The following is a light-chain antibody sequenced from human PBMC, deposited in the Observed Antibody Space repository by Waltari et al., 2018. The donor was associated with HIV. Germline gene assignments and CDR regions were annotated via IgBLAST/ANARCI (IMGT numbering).Light chain of an antibody. J-gene: IGLJ1*01. Sequence: SYELTQPPSVSVSPGQTAIITCSGAKLGDDYAYWYQQRPGQSPVLVIYQDNKRPSGIPERFSGSSSGNTATLTISGTQAMDKADYYCQAWDNSAAVFGTGTKLTVL. CDR3: QAWDNSAAV. CDR1: KLGDDY. V-gene: IGLV3-1*01. CDR2: QDN.